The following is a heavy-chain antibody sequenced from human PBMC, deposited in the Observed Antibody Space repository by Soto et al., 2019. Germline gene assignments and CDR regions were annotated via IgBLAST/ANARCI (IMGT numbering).Heavy chain of an antibody. D-gene: IGHD2-2*01. J-gene: IGHJ5*02. CDR2: ISYDGSNK. CDR1: GFTFSSYG. CDR3: AKDNCISTSCYRLYNWFDP. V-gene: IGHV3-30*18. Sequence: GGSLRLFCAASGFTFSSYGMHWVRQAPVKGLEWVAVISYDGSNKYYADSVRGRFTISRDNSKNTLYLQMNSLRAEDTAVYYCAKDNCISTSCYRLYNWFDPWGQGTLVTVSS.